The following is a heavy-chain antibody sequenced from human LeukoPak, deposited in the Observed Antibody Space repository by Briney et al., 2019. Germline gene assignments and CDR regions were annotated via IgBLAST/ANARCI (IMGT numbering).Heavy chain of an antibody. Sequence: ASVKVSCKASGYTFTGYYMHWVRQAPGQGLEWMGWINPNSGGTNYAQKFQGRVTMTRDTSISTAYMELSRLRSDDTAVYYCARYGEQGYCSANRCEKYQFDYWGQGTLVTVSS. CDR2: INPNSGGT. J-gene: IGHJ4*02. D-gene: IGHD2-15*01. CDR1: GYTFTGYY. V-gene: IGHV1-2*02. CDR3: ARYGEQGYCSANRCEKYQFDY.